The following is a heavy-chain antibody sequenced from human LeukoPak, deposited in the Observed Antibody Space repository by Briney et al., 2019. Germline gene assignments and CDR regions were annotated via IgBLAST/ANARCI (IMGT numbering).Heavy chain of an antibody. CDR2: ISNSGNSI. CDR1: GFTFSDYY. V-gene: IGHV3-11*04. J-gene: IGHJ4*02. CDR3: ARDQGIAAAGYDY. D-gene: IGHD6-13*01. Sequence: PGGSLRLSCAASGFTFSDYYMSWIRQAPGKGLEWVSDISNSGNSIYYADSVKGRFTISRDNAKSSMYLQMYSLRAEDTAVYYCARDQGIAAAGYDYWGQGTLVTVS.